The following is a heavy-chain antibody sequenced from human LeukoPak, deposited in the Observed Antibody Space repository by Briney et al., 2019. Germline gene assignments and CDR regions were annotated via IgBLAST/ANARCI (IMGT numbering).Heavy chain of an antibody. CDR1: GGSISSGYYY. D-gene: IGHD2-2*01. J-gene: IGHJ6*02. Sequence: PSETLSLTRTASGGSISSGYYYWTWIRQHPGKGLEWIGYIYHSGSTYYNPSLKSRATISVDTSKNQFSLRLSSVTAADTAVYYCARASPGLSAVFYGMDVWGQGTTVTVSS. V-gene: IGHV4-31*03. CDR3: ARASPGLSAVFYGMDV. CDR2: IYHSGST.